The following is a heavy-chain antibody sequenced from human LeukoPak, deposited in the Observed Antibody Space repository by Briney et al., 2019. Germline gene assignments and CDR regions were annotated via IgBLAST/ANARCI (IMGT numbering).Heavy chain of an antibody. CDR1: GFTFGDYA. V-gene: IGHV3-49*04. CDR3: TRADWYNSFDY. D-gene: IGHD2-21*01. Sequence: GGSLRLSCTASGFTFGDYAMSWVRQAPGKGLEWVGFIRSKAYGGTTEYAASVKGRFTISRDDSKSIAYLQMNSLKTEDTAVYYCTRADWYNSFDYWGQGTLVTVSS. J-gene: IGHJ4*02. CDR2: IRSKAYGGTT.